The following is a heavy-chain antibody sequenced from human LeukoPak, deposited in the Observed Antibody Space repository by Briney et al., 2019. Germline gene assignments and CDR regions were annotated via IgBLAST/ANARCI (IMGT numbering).Heavy chain of an antibody. CDR1: GYTFTSYG. CDR3: ARVSVYYDILSWFDP. CDR2: ISAYNGNT. J-gene: IGHJ5*02. V-gene: IGHV1-18*01. Sequence: ASVKVSCKASGYTFTSYGISWVRQAPGQGLEWMGWISAYNGNTNYAQKLQGRVTMTTDTSTSTAYMELRSLRSDDTAVYYCARVSVYYDILSWFDPWGQGTLVTVSS. D-gene: IGHD3-9*01.